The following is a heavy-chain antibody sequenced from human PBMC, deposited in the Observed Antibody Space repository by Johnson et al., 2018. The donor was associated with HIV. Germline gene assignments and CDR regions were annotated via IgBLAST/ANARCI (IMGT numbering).Heavy chain of an antibody. D-gene: IGHD6-6*01. V-gene: IGHV3-66*01. CDR3: VIYGGSSSCNAFDI. J-gene: IGHJ3*02. Sequence: GKGLELVSVIYSGGSTYYADSVKGRFTISRDNSKNTLYLQMNSLRAEDTAVYYCVIYGGSSSCNAFDIWGQGTMVTVSS. CDR2: IYSGGST.